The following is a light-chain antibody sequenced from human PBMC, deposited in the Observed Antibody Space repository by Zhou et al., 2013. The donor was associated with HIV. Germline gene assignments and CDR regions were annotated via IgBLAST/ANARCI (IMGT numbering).Light chain of an antibody. CDR2: GAS. V-gene: IGKV3-20*01. CDR1: QSISSN. CDR3: QQYGRSPPVT. J-gene: IGKJ4*01. Sequence: ETVMTQSPGTLSVSPGERATLSCRASQSISSNLAWYQQKPGQAPRLLIYGASTRATGVPARFSGSGSGTDFTLTITRLEPEDFAFYYCQQYGRSPPVTFGGGTKVEMK.